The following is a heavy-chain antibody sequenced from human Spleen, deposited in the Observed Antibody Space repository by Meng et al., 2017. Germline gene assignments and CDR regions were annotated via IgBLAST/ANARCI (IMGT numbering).Heavy chain of an antibody. Sequence: SETLSLTCTVSGGSIMNKYWSWIRQPAGKGLEWIGRIFSSGSTNYNPSLKSRVTMSVDTSKNLFSLKLSSVTAADTAVYYCARGIRCDLHYFQEWGKGTLVTVSS. J-gene: IGHJ1*01. CDR2: IFSSGST. CDR3: ARGIRCDLHYFQE. CDR1: GGSIMNKY. D-gene: IGHD2-21*02. V-gene: IGHV4-4*07.